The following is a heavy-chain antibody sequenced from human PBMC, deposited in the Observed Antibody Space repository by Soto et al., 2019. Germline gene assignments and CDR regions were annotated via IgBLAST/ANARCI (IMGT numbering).Heavy chain of an antibody. CDR2: IIPIFGTA. D-gene: IGHD5-18*01. J-gene: IGHJ6*02. CDR3: ARVQYPDKDTAMVRRYYYYYYGMDV. Sequence: SVKVSFKASGYTFTDYYVHWLRQAPGQGLEWMGGIIPIFGTANYAQKFQGRVTITADESTSTAYMELSSLRSEDTAVYYCARVQYPDKDTAMVRRYYYYYYGMDVWGQGTTVTVSS. V-gene: IGHV1-69*13. CDR1: GYTFTDYY.